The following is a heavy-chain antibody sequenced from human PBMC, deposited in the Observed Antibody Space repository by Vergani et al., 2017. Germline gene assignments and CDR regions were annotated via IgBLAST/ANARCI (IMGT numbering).Heavy chain of an antibody. V-gene: IGHV1-18*01. CDR2: ISAYNGNT. CDR3: ARDPHIAVAGIAKYGMDV. CDR1: GYTFTSYG. J-gene: IGHJ6*02. Sequence: QVQLVQSGAEVKKPGASVKVSCKASGYTFTSYGISWVRQAPGQGLEWMGWISAYNGNTNYAQKLQGRVNMTTDTSTSTAYMELRSLRSDDTAVYYCARDPHIAVAGIAKYGMDVWGQGTTVTVSS. D-gene: IGHD6-19*01.